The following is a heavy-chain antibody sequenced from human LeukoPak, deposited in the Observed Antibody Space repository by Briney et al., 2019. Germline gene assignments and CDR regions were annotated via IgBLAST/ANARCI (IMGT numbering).Heavy chain of an antibody. D-gene: IGHD3-22*01. CDR3: AKPPSMIAVGLVDY. J-gene: IGHJ4*02. Sequence: GGSLRLSCAASGFTFSSYAMGWVRQPPGKGLEWVSAITASGGNTYYADSVKGRFTISRDNSKNTLYLQMNSLRAEDTAVYYCAKPPSMIAVGLVDYWGQGTLVTVSS. V-gene: IGHV3-23*01. CDR1: GFTFSSYA. CDR2: ITASGGNT.